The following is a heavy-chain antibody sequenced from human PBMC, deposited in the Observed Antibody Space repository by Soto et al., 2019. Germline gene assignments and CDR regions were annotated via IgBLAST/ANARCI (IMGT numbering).Heavy chain of an antibody. CDR3: ARGSNTAMVLKNDY. J-gene: IGHJ4*02. CDR1: GYTSTRYN. CDR2: INVGNGNT. V-gene: IGHV1-3*01. Sequence: ASVKVSCKTPGYTSTRYNIHWVRQAPGQRLEWMGWINVGNGNTRYSQKFQGRVTMTRDTSTSTVYMELSSLGSEDTAVYYCARGSNTAMVLKNDYWGQGTLVTVSS. D-gene: IGHD5-18*01.